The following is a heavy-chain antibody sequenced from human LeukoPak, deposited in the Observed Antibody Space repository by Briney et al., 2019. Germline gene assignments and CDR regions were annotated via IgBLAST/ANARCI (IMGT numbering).Heavy chain of an antibody. V-gene: IGHV4-39*07. J-gene: IGHJ5*02. CDR1: GGSISYGSYY. CDR2: IYYSGST. Sequence: SETLPLTCTVSGGSISYGSYYWGWIRQPPGKGLEWIGSIYYSGSTYYKSSLKSRVTISVDTSKNQFSLRLSSVTAADTAVYYCARVYCSGGSCYDSRGWFDPWGQGTLVTVSS. CDR3: ARVYCSGGSCYDSRGWFDP. D-gene: IGHD2-15*01.